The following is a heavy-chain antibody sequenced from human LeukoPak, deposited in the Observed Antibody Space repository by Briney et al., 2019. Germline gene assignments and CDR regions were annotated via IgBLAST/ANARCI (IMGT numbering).Heavy chain of an antibody. D-gene: IGHD2-8*01. V-gene: IGHV4-59*08. CDR3: ASSPVDGPRYFDY. CDR1: GGSISSYY. J-gene: IGHJ4*02. CDR2: IYYSGST. Sequence: PSETLSLTCTASGGSISSYYWSWIRQPPGKGLEWIGYIYYSGSTNYNPSLKSRVTISVDTSKNQFSLKLSSVTAAATALHYFASSPVDGPRYFDYWGQGTLVTVSS.